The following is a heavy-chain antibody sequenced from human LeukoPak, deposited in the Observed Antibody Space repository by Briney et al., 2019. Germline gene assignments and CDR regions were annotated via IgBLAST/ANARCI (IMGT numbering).Heavy chain of an antibody. J-gene: IGHJ4*02. CDR3: AKDPDFWSGYSDY. D-gene: IGHD3-3*01. Sequence: PGGSLRLSCAASEFTFSDYYMSWIRQAPGKGLEWVSYISSSGSTIYYADSVKGRFTISRDNAKNSLYLQMNSLRAEDTAVYYCAKDPDFWSGYSDYWGQGTLVTVSS. CDR2: ISSSGSTI. CDR1: EFTFSDYY. V-gene: IGHV3-11*01.